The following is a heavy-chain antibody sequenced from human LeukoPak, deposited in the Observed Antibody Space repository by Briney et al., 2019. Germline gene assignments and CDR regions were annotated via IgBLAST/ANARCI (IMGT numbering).Heavy chain of an antibody. Sequence: SETLSLTCTVSGYTISSGYYWGWIRQTPGKGLEWIGSFYYRGNTYYNPSLKSRVTILIDTSKNQFSLKLSSVTAADTAVYYCAREVGYCSGGSCNSGRYYYYYMDVWGKGTTVIVSS. CDR2: FYYRGNT. D-gene: IGHD2-15*01. CDR1: GYTISSGYY. V-gene: IGHV4-38-2*02. J-gene: IGHJ6*03. CDR3: AREVGYCSGGSCNSGRYYYYYMDV.